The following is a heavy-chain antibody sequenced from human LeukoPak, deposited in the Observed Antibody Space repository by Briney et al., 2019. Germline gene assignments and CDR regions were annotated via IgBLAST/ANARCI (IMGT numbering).Heavy chain of an antibody. Sequence: ASVKVSCKASGGTFISYAISWVRQAPGQGLEWMGWISAYNGNTNYAQKLQGRVTMTTGTSTSTAYMELRSLRSDDTAVYYCARGWMVRGVIITLFDYWGQGTLVTVSS. CDR1: GGTFISYA. CDR2: ISAYNGNT. J-gene: IGHJ4*02. V-gene: IGHV1-18*01. D-gene: IGHD3-10*01. CDR3: ARGWMVRGVIITLFDY.